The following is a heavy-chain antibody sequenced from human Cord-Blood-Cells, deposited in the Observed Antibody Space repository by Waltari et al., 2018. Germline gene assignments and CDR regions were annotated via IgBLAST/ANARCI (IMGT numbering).Heavy chain of an antibody. CDR2: INHSGST. CDR3: GIVGATTAFDI. CDR1: GGSFSGYY. Sequence: QVQLQQWGAGLLKPSETLSLTCAVYGGSFSGYYWSWVRQPPGKGLEWIGEINHSGSTNYNPSLKGRVTISVDTSKNQFSLKLSSVTAADTAVYYCGIVGATTAFDIWGQGTMVTVAS. V-gene: IGHV4-34*01. J-gene: IGHJ3*02. D-gene: IGHD1-26*01.